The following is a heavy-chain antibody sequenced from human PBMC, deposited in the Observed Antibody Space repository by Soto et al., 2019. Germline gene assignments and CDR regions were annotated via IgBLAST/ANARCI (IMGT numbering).Heavy chain of an antibody. CDR3: ASPDYYDSSGYPPRILNY. D-gene: IGHD3-22*01. CDR2: IYHSGST. CDR1: GCSIISSNW. V-gene: IGHV4-4*02. Sequence: TLSLTCAVSGCSIISSNWWSWVRQPPGKVLEWIGEIYHSGSTNYNPSLKSRVTISVDKSKNQFSLKLSSVTAADTAVYYCASPDYYDSSGYPPRILNYWGQGTLVTVSS. J-gene: IGHJ4*02.